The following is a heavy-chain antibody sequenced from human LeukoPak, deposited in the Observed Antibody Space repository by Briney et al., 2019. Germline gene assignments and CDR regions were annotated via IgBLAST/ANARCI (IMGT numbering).Heavy chain of an antibody. CDR2: IYYSGST. D-gene: IGHD4-17*01. Sequence: SETLSLTCTVSGVSISSYYWSWIRQPPGKGLEWIGYIYYSGSTNYNPSLKSRVTISVDTSKNQFSLKLSSVTAADTAVYYCARETVTYFDYWGQGTLVTVSS. CDR1: GVSISSYY. V-gene: IGHV4-59*01. J-gene: IGHJ4*02. CDR3: ARETVTYFDY.